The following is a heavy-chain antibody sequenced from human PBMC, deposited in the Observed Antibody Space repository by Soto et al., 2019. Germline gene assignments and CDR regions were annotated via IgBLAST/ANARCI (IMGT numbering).Heavy chain of an antibody. CDR2: IKEDGSEK. Sequence: GGSLRLSCAASGFTFSSSWMNWVRQAPGKGLEWVAGIKEDGSEKYYVDFVKGRFTISRDNVENSLYLQMNSLRGEDTAVYFCARDRGYSCFDYWGLGTLVTSPQ. CDR3: ARDRGYSCFDY. CDR1: GFTFSSSW. V-gene: IGHV3-7*01. D-gene: IGHD5-18*01. J-gene: IGHJ4*02.